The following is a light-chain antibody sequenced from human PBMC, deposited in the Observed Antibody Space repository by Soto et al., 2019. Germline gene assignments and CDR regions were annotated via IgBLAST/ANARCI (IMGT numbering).Light chain of an antibody. CDR2: DTS. CDR1: QSVNKH. V-gene: IGKV3-11*01. J-gene: IGKJ5*01. CDR3: QQYNSYSIT. Sequence: EIVLTQSPATLSVSPGERATLSCRASQSVNKHLAWYQHKPGQAPRLLIYDTSYRATGIPARFSGSGSGTEFTLTISSLQPDDFATYYCQQYNSYSITFGQGTRPEIK.